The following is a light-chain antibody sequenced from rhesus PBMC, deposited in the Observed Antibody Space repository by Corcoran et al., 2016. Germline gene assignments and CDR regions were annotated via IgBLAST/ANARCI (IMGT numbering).Light chain of an antibody. J-gene: IGKJ1*01. CDR3: QQYSSRPWT. Sequence: DIRMTQSPSSLSASVGDTVTITCRTSQGISYWLSWYQQTPGKAPNHLIYKAASLRSGVPSRFSGSGSGTDFNLTISVLQSEDFGTYYCQQYSSRPWTFGQGTKVEI. CDR2: KAA. V-gene: IGKV1-22*01. CDR1: QGISYW.